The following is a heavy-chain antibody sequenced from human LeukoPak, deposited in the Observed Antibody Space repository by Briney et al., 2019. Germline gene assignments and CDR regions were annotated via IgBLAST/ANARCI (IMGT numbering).Heavy chain of an antibody. Sequence: ASVKVSCKASGYTFTSYGISWVRQAPGQELEWMGWISAYNGNTNYAQKLQGRVTMTTDTSTSTAYMELRSLRSDDTAVYYCAREHDILTGYSQNYPNDYWGQGTLVTVSS. CDR1: GYTFTSYG. V-gene: IGHV1-18*01. J-gene: IGHJ4*02. D-gene: IGHD3-9*01. CDR2: ISAYNGNT. CDR3: AREHDILTGYSQNYPNDY.